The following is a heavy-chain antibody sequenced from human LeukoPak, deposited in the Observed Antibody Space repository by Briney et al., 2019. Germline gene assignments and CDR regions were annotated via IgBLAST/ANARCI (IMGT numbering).Heavy chain of an antibody. CDR2: INHSGST. CDR1: GGSFSGYY. Sequence: SETLSLTCAVSGGSFSGYYWCWIRQPPGKGLEWIGEINHSGSTNYNPSVKSRVTISVDTSKNQFSLKLSSVTAADTAVYYCAREYIRYSNYGVGFDPWGQGTLVTVSS. J-gene: IGHJ5*02. D-gene: IGHD4-11*01. CDR3: AREYIRYSNYGVGFDP. V-gene: IGHV4-34*01.